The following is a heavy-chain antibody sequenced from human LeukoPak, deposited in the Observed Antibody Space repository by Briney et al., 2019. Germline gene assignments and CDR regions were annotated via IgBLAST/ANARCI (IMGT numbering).Heavy chain of an antibody. CDR1: GDSINSYY. CDR3: ARDAFPAY. V-gene: IGHV4-59*01. J-gene: IGHJ4*02. D-gene: IGHD2-21*01. Sequence: PSETLSLTCTVSGDSINSYYWSWIRQPPGKGLEWIGYIYYSGSSNYNPSLNSRVTLSVDTSKNQFSLKLNSVTAADTAVYYCARDAFPAYWGRGTLVTVSS. CDR2: IYYSGSS.